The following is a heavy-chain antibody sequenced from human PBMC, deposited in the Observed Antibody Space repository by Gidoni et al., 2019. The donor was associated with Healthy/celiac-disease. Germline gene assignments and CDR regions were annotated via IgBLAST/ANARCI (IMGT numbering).Heavy chain of an antibody. CDR3: ARCRMGFGGGLFDP. J-gene: IGHJ5*02. CDR1: GYTFTSYG. V-gene: IGHV1-18*01. CDR2: ISAYTGNT. Sequence: QVQLVQSGAEVKKPGASVKSYCTATGYTFTSYGISWVRQDPGQGLECMEWISAYTGNTTYAEQLQGIVTMTTDTSTTTAYMALMSLRSDDTAVYYCARCRMGFGGGLFDPLVQGPLVTVSS. D-gene: IGHD3-10*01.